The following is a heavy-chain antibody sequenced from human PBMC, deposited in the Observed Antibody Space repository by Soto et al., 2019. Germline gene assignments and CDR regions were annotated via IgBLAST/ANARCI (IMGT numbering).Heavy chain of an antibody. D-gene: IGHD5-12*01. CDR2: ISAYNGNT. CDR3: AREGHVDIVATILYYGMDV. J-gene: IGHJ6*02. V-gene: IGHV1-18*01. CDR1: GYTFTSYG. Sequence: QVQLVQSGAEVKKPGASVKVSCKASGYTFTSYGISWVRQAPGQGLEWMGWISAYNGNTNYAQKLQGRVTMTTDTSTCTAYMVLRSLRSDDTAVFYCAREGHVDIVATILYYGMDVWGQGTTVNVSS.